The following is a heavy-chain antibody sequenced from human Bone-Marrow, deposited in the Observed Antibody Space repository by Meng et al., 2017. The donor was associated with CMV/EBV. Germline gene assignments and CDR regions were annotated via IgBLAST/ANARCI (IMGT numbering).Heavy chain of an antibody. Sequence: ASVKVSCKASGYTFSSYYMDWVRQAPGQGLEWMGWINPNSGDTNYAQNFQGRVTMTRDTSISTAYMELSRLRSDDTAVYYCARDDNLDYWGQGTLVTVSS. CDR2: INPNSGDT. CDR3: ARDDNLDY. CDR1: GYTFSSYY. V-gene: IGHV1-2*02. J-gene: IGHJ4*02. D-gene: IGHD3-9*01.